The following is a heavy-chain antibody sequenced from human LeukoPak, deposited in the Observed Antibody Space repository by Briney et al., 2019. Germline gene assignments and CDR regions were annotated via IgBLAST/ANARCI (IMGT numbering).Heavy chain of an antibody. CDR1: GFTFSSYA. D-gene: IGHD6-13*01. CDR2: ISDNGGST. J-gene: IGHJ1*01. CDR3: AKDLHSSSWYNYFQH. Sequence: GGSLRLSCAASGFTFSSYAMSWVRQAPGKGLEWVSAISDNGGSTYYADSVTGRFTISRDNSKNTLYLQMNSLRAEDTAVYYCAKDLHSSSWYNYFQHWGQGTLVTVSS. V-gene: IGHV3-23*01.